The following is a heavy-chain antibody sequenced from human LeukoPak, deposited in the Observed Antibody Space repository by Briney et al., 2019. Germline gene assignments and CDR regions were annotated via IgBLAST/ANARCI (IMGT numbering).Heavy chain of an antibody. Sequence: GASVKVSCKASGYTFTSYDINWVRQATGQGLEWMGWISAYNGNTNYAQKLQGRVTMTTDTSTSTAYMELRSLRSDDTAVYYCARENAKYYDILTGYYYPNGFDIWGQGTMVTVSS. CDR1: GYTFTSYD. CDR3: ARENAKYYDILTGYYYPNGFDI. D-gene: IGHD3-9*01. J-gene: IGHJ3*02. CDR2: ISAYNGNT. V-gene: IGHV1-18*01.